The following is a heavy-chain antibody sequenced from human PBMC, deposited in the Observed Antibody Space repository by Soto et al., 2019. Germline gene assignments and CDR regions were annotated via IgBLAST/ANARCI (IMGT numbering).Heavy chain of an antibody. CDR3: AQLVPGY. CDR2: INSDGSII. V-gene: IGHV3-74*01. J-gene: IGHJ4*02. Sequence: EVQLVESGGGLAQPGGSLRLSCAASGFTISGSWMNWVRQAPGKGLVWVSRINSDGSIISYADSVKGRFIISRDNAKNTLYLQMNGLRAEDTAVYYCAQLVPGYWGQGALVTVSS. CDR1: GFTISGSW. D-gene: IGHD6-6*01.